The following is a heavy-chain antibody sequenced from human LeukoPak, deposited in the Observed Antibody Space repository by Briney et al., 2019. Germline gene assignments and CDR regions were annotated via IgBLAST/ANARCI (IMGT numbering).Heavy chain of an antibody. D-gene: IGHD2-2*01. Sequence: ASVKVSCKASGYTFTSYDINWVRQATGQGLEWMGWMNPNSGNTGYAQKFQGRVTITRNTTISTAYMELSSLRSENTAVYYCARGRYCSSTSCHRGGNWFDPWGQGTLVTVSS. CDR2: MNPNSGNT. V-gene: IGHV1-8*03. CDR1: GYTFTSYD. CDR3: ARGRYCSSTSCHRGGNWFDP. J-gene: IGHJ5*02.